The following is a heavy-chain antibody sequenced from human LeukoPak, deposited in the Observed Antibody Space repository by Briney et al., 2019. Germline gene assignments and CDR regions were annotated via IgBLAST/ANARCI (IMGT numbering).Heavy chain of an antibody. CDR1: GFTFSSYS. Sequence: GGSLRLSCAASGFTFSSYSMNWVRQAPGKGLEWVSSISSSSSYIYYADSVKGRFTISRDNAKNSLYLQMNSLSAEDTAVYYCARSGRSGGNYYYYYYVDVWGKGTTVTVSS. J-gene: IGHJ6*03. D-gene: IGHD6-19*01. V-gene: IGHV3-21*01. CDR3: ARSGRSGGNYYYYYYVDV. CDR2: ISSSSSYI.